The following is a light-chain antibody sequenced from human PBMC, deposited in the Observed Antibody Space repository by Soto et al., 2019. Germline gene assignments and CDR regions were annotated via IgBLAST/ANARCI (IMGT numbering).Light chain of an antibody. V-gene: IGLV2-14*01. J-gene: IGLJ2*01. CDR2: EVS. Sequence: QSALTQPASVSGSPGQSITISCTGTSSDVGDYKYVSWYQQYPGKAPKLMIYEVSNRPSGVSNRFSGFKSGNTASLTISGLQDEDEADYYCCSYTGSSTPVVFGGGTKLTVL. CDR3: CSYTGSSTPVV. CDR1: SSDVGDYKY.